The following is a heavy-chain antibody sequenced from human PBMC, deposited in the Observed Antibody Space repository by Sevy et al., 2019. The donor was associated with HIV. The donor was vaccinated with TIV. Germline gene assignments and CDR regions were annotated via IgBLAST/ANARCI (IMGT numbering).Heavy chain of an antibody. CDR1: EFTFSSYW. CDR3: ARDCSSTSCLWGMDV. Sequence: GGSLRLSCAASEFTFSSYWMSWVRQAPGKGLEWVANIKLDGSEKYYVDSVKGRFTISRDNAKNSLYLQMNSLRAEDTAVYYCARDCSSTSCLWGMDVWGQGTTVTVSS. V-gene: IGHV3-7*03. J-gene: IGHJ6*02. CDR2: IKLDGSEK. D-gene: IGHD2-2*01.